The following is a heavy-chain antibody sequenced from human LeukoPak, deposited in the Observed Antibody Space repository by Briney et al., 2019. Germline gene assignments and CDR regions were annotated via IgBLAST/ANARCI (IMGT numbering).Heavy chain of an antibody. J-gene: IGHJ5*02. CDR2: VYYRGNT. CDR3: ARVAAHWFDP. CDR1: GGSISSGDYY. D-gene: IGHD6-25*01. Sequence: SETLSLTCTVSGGSISSGDYYWCWFSQPPGKGLEWIGFVYYRGNTYYNPSLKSRVTISIDTVKDQFSLRLTSVTAADTAVYYCARVAAHWFDPWGQGTLVTVSS. V-gene: IGHV4-30-4*01.